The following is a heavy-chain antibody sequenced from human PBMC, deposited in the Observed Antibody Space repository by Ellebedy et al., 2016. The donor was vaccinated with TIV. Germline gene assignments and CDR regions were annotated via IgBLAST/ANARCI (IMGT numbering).Heavy chain of an antibody. V-gene: IGHV1-24*01. J-gene: IGHJ5*02. CDR3: ATVRRVVYSSSWYRGNTGFDP. CDR2: FNPEDGET. D-gene: IGHD6-13*01. CDR1: GYTLTELS. Sequence: ASVKVSCXVSGYTLTELSMHWVRQAPGKGLEWMGGFNPEDGETIYAQKFQGRVTMTEDTSTDTAYMELSSLRSEDTAVYYCATVRRVVYSSSWYRGNTGFDPWGQGTLVTVSS.